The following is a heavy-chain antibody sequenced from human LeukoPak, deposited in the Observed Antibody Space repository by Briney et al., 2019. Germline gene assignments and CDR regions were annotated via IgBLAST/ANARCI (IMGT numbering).Heavy chain of an antibody. V-gene: IGHV1-24*01. Sequence: ASVKVSCKVSGYTLTELSMHWVRQAPGKGLEGRGGFDPEDGETIYAQKFQGRVTMTKDTSTDTAYMELSSLRSEDTAVYYCATLDPAMALGSDYWGQGTLVTVSS. CDR2: FDPEDGET. CDR1: GYTLTELS. CDR3: ATLDPAMALGSDY. J-gene: IGHJ4*02. D-gene: IGHD5-18*01.